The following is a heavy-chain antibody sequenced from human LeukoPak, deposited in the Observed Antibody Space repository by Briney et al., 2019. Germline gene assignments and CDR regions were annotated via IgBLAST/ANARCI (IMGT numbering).Heavy chain of an antibody. Sequence: SETLSLTCSVSGYSFTSGHYWGWIRQPPGKGLEWIANIYHTGSAHYNPSLKSRVTISVDTSKNQFSLKLSSVTAADTAVYYCARGGYCSGGSCYSSGPPFDYWGQGTLVTVSS. CDR3: ARGGYCSGGSCYSSGPPFDY. V-gene: IGHV4-38-2*02. J-gene: IGHJ4*02. CDR2: IYHTGSA. CDR1: GYSFTSGHY. D-gene: IGHD2-15*01.